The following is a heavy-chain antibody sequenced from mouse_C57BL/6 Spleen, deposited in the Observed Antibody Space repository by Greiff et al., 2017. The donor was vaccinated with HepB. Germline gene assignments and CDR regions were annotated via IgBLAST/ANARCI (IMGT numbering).Heavy chain of an antibody. CDR3: ARSSYYFDY. V-gene: IGHV1-69*01. J-gene: IGHJ2*01. Sequence: QVQLQQPGAELVMPGASVKLSCKASGYTFTSYWMHWVKQRPGQGLEWIGEIDPSDSYTNYNQKFKGKSTLTVDKSSSTAYMQLSSLTSEASAVYYCARSSYYFDYWGQGTTLTVSS. CDR1: GYTFTSYW. CDR2: IDPSDSYT.